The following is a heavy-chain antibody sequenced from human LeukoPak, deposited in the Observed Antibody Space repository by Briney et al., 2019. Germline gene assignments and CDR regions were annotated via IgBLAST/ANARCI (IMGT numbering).Heavy chain of an antibody. J-gene: IGHJ4*02. V-gene: IGHV3-23*01. CDR3: AKASGSPYYFDY. CDR2: IGAGGTFT. Sequence: GGSLRLSCTASGFTFSSYAMNWVRQAPGKGLEWVSGIGAGGTFTYYADSVKGRFTISRDNSKSTLYLQMNSLRADDTAVYYCAKASGSPYYFDYWGQGTLVTVSS. D-gene: IGHD3-10*01. CDR1: GFTFSSYA.